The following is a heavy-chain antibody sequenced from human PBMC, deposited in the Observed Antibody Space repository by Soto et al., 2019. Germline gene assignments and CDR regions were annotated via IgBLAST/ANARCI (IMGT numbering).Heavy chain of an antibody. CDR3: ARQGSNGAYYYYGMDV. Sequence: GESLKISCQGSGYRFSSYWIAWVHQMPGKGLEWMGIIYPGDSDTIYSPSFQGQVTFSVDKSTSTAYLQWSSLKASDTAMYYCARQGSNGAYYYYGMDVWGQGTTVTVSS. CDR1: GYRFSSYW. J-gene: IGHJ6*02. CDR2: IYPGDSDT. D-gene: IGHD2-8*01. V-gene: IGHV5-51*07.